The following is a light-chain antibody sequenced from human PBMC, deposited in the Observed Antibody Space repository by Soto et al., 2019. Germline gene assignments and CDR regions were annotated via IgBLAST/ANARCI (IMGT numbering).Light chain of an antibody. CDR2: GTS. J-gene: IGKJ2*01. CDR1: QSVSSN. Sequence: EIVMTQSPATLSVSTGERVTLSCRASQSVSSNLAWYQQKPGQAPRLLIYGTSTRATGIPGRFSGSGSGTEFTLTISSLQSEDFAVYYCQQYNSWPPNTFGQGTKLEIK. V-gene: IGKV3-15*01. CDR3: QQYNSWPPNT.